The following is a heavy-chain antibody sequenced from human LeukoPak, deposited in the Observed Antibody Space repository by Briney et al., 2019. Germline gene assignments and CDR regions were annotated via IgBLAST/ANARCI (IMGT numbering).Heavy chain of an antibody. Sequence: ASVKVSCKASGYTFTSYYMHWVRQAPGQGLEWMGIINPGGGSTSYAQKFQGRVTMTRDTSTSTVYTELSSLRSEDTAVYYCARGGWNYYDSSGYLFDYWGQGTLVTVSS. CDR2: INPGGGST. D-gene: IGHD3-22*01. CDR3: ARGGWNYYDSSGYLFDY. CDR1: GYTFTSYY. V-gene: IGHV1-46*01. J-gene: IGHJ4*02.